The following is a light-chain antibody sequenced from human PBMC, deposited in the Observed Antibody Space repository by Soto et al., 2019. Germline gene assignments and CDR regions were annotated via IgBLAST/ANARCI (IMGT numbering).Light chain of an antibody. CDR2: AAS. Sequence: DIQMTQSPSSLSPSVADRVTITCRASQSISSYLNWYQQKPGKAPKLLIYAASSLQSGVPSRFSGSGSGTDFTLTISSLEPEDFASYYCQQSYSRAFGQGTKVDIK. CDR3: QQSYSRA. CDR1: QSISSY. J-gene: IGKJ1*01. V-gene: IGKV1-39*01.